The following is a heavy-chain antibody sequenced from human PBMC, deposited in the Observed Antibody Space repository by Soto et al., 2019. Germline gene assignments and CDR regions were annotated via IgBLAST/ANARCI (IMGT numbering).Heavy chain of an antibody. D-gene: IGHD3-10*01. CDR1: GGSISSYY. V-gene: IGHV4-59*12. Sequence: SETLSHTCTVSGGSISSYYWSWIRQPPEKGLERIGYIYYSGSTNYNPSLKSRVTISVDTSKNQFSLKLSSVTAADTAVYYCASATPPPYYYGSGSYARGYYYYMDVWGKGTTVTVSS. J-gene: IGHJ6*03. CDR3: ASATPPPYYYGSGSYARGYYYYMDV. CDR2: IYYSGST.